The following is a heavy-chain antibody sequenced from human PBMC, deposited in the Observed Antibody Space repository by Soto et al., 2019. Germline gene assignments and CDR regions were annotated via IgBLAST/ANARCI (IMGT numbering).Heavy chain of an antibody. CDR2: IKYDGSEI. Sequence: GGSLRLSCAASGFTFRSSWMSWVRLRPGNGLEWVANIKYDGSEIYYVDSVKGRFTISRDNAKNTLHLQMSSLRVEDTAVYYCVNSYAARGWYEGSDYWGRGTVVTVSS. D-gene: IGHD6-19*01. CDR1: GFTFRSSW. V-gene: IGHV3-7*03. CDR3: VNSYAARGWYEGSDY. J-gene: IGHJ4*02.